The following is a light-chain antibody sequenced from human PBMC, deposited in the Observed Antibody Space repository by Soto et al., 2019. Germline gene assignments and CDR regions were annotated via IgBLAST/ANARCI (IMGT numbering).Light chain of an antibody. J-gene: IGKJ4*01. Sequence: EIMLTQSPGTLSLSPGDRATLSCRASQSVAGSSLAWYQQKPAQAPRLLKYAASNRATGIPARFSGSGSGTDFSLIINGLEPEDFAVYFCQQYGSSHLTFGGGTKVDIK. V-gene: IGKV3-20*01. CDR2: AAS. CDR3: QQYGSSHLT. CDR1: QSVAGSS.